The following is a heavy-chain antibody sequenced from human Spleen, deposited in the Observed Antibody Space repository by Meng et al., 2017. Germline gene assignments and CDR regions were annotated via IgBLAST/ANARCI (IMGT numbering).Heavy chain of an antibody. CDR1: GFTFSKVW. CDR2: VKSNTDGGTT. CDR3: TARPFASGWF. Sequence: GGSLRLSCAASGFTFSKVWMNWVRQAPGKGPEGVGRVKSNTDGGTTDYAAPVKGRFSISRDDSKNTVFLQMNSLKTEDTAVYYCTARPFASGWFWGRGTLVTVSS. V-gene: IGHV3-15*05. J-gene: IGHJ4*02. D-gene: IGHD3-16*01.